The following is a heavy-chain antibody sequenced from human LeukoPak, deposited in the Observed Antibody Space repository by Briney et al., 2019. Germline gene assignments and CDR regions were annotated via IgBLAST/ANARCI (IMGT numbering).Heavy chain of an antibody. D-gene: IGHD5-12*01. V-gene: IGHV3-53*01. CDR3: ARSYSGYDYDYSDY. J-gene: IGHJ4*02. CDR2: IYSGGST. Sequence: GGSLRLSCAASGFTVSSNYMSWVCQAPGKGLEWVSVIYSGGSTYYADSVKGRFTISRDNSKNTLYLQMNSLRAEDTAVYYCARSYSGYDYDYSDYWGQGTLVTVSS. CDR1: GFTVSSNY.